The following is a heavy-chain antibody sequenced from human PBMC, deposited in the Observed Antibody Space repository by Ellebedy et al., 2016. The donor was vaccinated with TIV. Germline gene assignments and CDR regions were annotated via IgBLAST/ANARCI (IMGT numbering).Heavy chain of an antibody. V-gene: IGHV4-34*01. CDR1: GGSFSGYY. CDR3: ARLKKQYYPPYYYGMDV. CDR2: INHSGST. J-gene: IGHJ6*02. Sequence: SETLSLTXAVYGGSFSGYYWSWIRQPPGKGLEWIGEINHSGSTNYNPSLKSRVTISVDTSKNQFSLKLSSVTAADTAVYYCARLKKQYYPPYYYGMDVWGQGTTVTVSS. D-gene: IGHD2/OR15-2a*01.